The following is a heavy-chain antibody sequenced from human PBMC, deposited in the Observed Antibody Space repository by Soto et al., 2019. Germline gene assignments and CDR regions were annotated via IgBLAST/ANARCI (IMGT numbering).Heavy chain of an antibody. CDR3: RAGEPFYFDY. V-gene: IGHV3-23*01. J-gene: IGHJ4*02. CDR1: GFTFSSYA. Sequence: EVQLLPSGGGLVQPGGSLRLSCAASGFTFSSYAMRWVRQAPGKGLEWVSGISGSGDTSYYADSVKGRFTISRDNSKNPLYLQMNSLGAEDTAVNFCRAGEPFYFDYWGQGTLVTVSS. CDR2: ISGSGDTS. D-gene: IGHD3-10*01.